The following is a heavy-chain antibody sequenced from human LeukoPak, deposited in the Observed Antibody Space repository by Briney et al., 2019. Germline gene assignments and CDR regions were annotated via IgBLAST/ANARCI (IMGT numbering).Heavy chain of an antibody. V-gene: IGHV3-21*03. CDR1: GFTFGSYS. Sequence: PGGSLRLSCAASGFTFGSYSMNWVRQAPGKGLQWVSSISSDGGDTYYGDPVKGRFTISRDNSKSELYLQMNSLGAEDTALYFCAKGTEHSLLRTSGYGYWGQGTLVTVSS. J-gene: IGHJ4*02. CDR3: AKGTEHSLLRTSGYGY. CDR2: ISSDGGDT. D-gene: IGHD5-12*01.